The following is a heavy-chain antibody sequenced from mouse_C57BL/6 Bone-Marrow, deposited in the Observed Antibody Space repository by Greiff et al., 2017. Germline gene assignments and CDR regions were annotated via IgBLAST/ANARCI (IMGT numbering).Heavy chain of an antibody. CDR3: AIITTVVAPYWYFDV. J-gene: IGHJ1*03. V-gene: IGHV2-2*01. CDR1: GFSLTSYG. CDR2: IWSGGST. Sequence: QVQLQQSGPGLVQPSQSLSITCTVSGFSLTSYGVHWVRQSPGKGLEWLGVIWSGGSTDYNAAFISRLSISKDNSKSQVFFKMNSLQADATAIYYCAIITTVVAPYWYFDVWGTGTTVTVSS. D-gene: IGHD1-1*01.